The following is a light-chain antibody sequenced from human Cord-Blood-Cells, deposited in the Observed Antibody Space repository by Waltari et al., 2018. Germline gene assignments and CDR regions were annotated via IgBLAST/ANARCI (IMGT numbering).Light chain of an antibody. Sequence: QSALTQPPSAPGSPGHSVTISCTGTSTDVGGYNYVSWYQQHPGKAPKPMIYEVSKRPSGVPDRFSGSKSGNTASLTVSGLQAEDEADYYCSSYAGSNNVVFGGGTKLTVL. CDR3: SSYAGSNNVV. CDR2: EVS. CDR1: STDVGGYNY. V-gene: IGLV2-8*01. J-gene: IGLJ2*01.